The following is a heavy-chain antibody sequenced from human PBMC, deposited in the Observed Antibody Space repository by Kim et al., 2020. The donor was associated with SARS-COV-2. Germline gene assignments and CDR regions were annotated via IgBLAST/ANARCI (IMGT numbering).Heavy chain of an antibody. J-gene: IGHJ6*02. V-gene: IGHV4-31*03. D-gene: IGHD4-17*01. CDR1: GGSISSGGYY. CDR3: ARDSMTTVTTVDGSGTLTYYYYGMDV. CDR2: IYYSGST. Sequence: SETLSLTCTVSGGSISSGGYYWSWIRQHPGKGLEWIGYIYYSGSTYYNPSLKSRVTISVDTSKNQFSLKLSSVTAADTAVYYCARDSMTTVTTVDGSGTLTYYYYGMDVWGQGTTVTVSS.